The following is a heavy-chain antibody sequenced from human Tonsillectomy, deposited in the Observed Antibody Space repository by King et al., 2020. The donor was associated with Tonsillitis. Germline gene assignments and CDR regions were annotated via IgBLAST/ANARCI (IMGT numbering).Heavy chain of an antibody. CDR2: IYTTGNT. CDR3: ARSGYSSGYQDF. Sequence: VQLQESGPGLVKPSQTLSLTCTVSGASISGGSYYWSWIRQPAGKGLEWIGRIYTTGNTNYNPSLKSRVTLSVDTSKNQFSLMLNSVIAADTAVYYCARSGYSSGYQDFWGQGTLVTVSS. J-gene: IGHJ4*02. D-gene: IGHD6-19*01. V-gene: IGHV4-61*02. CDR1: GASISGGSYY.